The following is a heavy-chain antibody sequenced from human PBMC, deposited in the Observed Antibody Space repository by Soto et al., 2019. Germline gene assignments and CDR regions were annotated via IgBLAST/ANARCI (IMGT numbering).Heavy chain of an antibody. Sequence: PGESLKISCKGSGYSFTSYWISWVRQMPGKGLEWMGRIDPSDSYTNYSPSFQGHVTISADKSISTAYLQRSSLKASDTAMYYCARHLYSSGWKREYYYYGMDVWGQGTTVTVSS. D-gene: IGHD6-19*01. CDR1: GYSFTSYW. CDR2: IDPSDSYT. V-gene: IGHV5-10-1*01. J-gene: IGHJ6*02. CDR3: ARHLYSSGWKREYYYYGMDV.